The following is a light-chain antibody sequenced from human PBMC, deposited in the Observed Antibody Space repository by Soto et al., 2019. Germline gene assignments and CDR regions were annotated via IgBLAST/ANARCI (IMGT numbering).Light chain of an antibody. CDR1: NSNIGSNT. CDR2: SNN. J-gene: IGLJ2*01. V-gene: IGLV1-44*01. CDR3: ATWDDSLNGHVV. Sequence: QSVLTQPPSASGTPGQRVTISCSGSNSNIGSNTVNWYQQLPGTAPKLLIYSNNQRPSGVPDRFSGSKSGTSGSLAISGLQSEDEADYYCATWDDSLNGHVVFGGGTKLTVL.